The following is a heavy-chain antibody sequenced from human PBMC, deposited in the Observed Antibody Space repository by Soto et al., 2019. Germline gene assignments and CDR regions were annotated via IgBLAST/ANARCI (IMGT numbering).Heavy chain of an antibody. CDR3: GKDIALVRGVIIDMDV. CDR2: ISYDGSNK. V-gene: IGHV3-30*18. J-gene: IGHJ6*02. D-gene: IGHD3-10*01. Sequence: QVQLVESGGGVVQPGRSLRLSCAASGFTFTNYGMHWVRQAPGKGLEWVAVISYDGSNKYYADSVKGRFTVSRDNSKNTLSLQMSSLRAEDTAVYYCGKDIALVRGVIIDMDVWGQGTTVTVSS. CDR1: GFTFTNYG.